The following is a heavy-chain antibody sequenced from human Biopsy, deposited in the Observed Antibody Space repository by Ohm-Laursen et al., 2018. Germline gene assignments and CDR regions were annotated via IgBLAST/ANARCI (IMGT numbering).Heavy chain of an antibody. CDR2: RNQDGNEK. D-gene: IGHD1-26*01. Sequence: SLRHSCTASGFTFSDHWMGWVRQAPGKGLEWVANRNQDGNEKYYVDSVMGRFTISKDNGKNSLYLQMNSLRAEDTAVYYCARARGSGRLRYHFDYWGQGTLVTVSS. CDR3: ARARGSGRLRYHFDY. CDR1: GFTFSDHW. V-gene: IGHV3-7*01. J-gene: IGHJ4*02.